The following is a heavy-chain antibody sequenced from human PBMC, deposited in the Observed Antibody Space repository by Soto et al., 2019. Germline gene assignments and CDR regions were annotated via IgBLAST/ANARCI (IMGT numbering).Heavy chain of an antibody. D-gene: IGHD1-1*01. J-gene: IGHJ3*02. V-gene: IGHV4-39*01. CDR2: IYYSGLT. CDR1: GGSIRSCSYY. Sequence: WVPLSLNCTVFGGSIRSCSYYWGWIRQPPGTGLEWIGSIYYSGLTYYNPSLTTRFTISVNTSKIQISLKMSSVTASDTAVYYCRTSGTTGLDAFDIWGQGTMVTVTS. CDR3: RTSGTTGLDAFDI.